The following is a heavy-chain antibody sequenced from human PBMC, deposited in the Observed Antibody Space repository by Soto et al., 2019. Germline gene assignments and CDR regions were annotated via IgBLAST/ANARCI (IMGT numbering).Heavy chain of an antibody. V-gene: IGHV4-31*03. CDR2: IYYSGST. D-gene: IGHD4-17*01. J-gene: IGHJ1*01. CDR1: GGSISSGGYY. Sequence: QVQLQESGPGLVKPSQTLSLTCTVSGGSISSGGYYWSWIRQHPGKGLEWIGYIYYSGSTYYNPSLKSRVTISVDTSKNQFSLKLSSVTAADTAVYYCARASPDYYGGNFSFEPPGNPEYFQHWGQGTLVTVSS. CDR3: ARASPDYYGGNFSFEPPGNPEYFQH.